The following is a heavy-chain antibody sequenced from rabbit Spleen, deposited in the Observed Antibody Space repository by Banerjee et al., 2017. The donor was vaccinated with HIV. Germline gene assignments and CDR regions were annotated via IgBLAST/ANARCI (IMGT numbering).Heavy chain of an antibody. V-gene: IGHV1S45*01. J-gene: IGHJ4*01. Sequence: QEQLVESGGGLVQPEGSLTLTCTASGFSFSNSYYMCWVRQAPGKGLEWIGCIYSSSGSTYYASWAKGRFTISKTSSTTVTLRMASLTAADTATYFCARDLASVVGWNFNLWGPGTLVTVS. CDR1: GFSFSNSYY. CDR3: ARDLASVVGWNFNL. CDR2: IYSSSGST. D-gene: IGHD3-1*01.